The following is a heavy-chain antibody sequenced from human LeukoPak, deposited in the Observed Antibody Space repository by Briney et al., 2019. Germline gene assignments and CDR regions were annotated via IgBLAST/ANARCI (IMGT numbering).Heavy chain of an antibody. J-gene: IGHJ4*02. CDR3: ARDWGRNIVVVPAAQFDY. V-gene: IGHV1-18*01. D-gene: IGHD2-2*01. Sequence: VASVKVSCKASGYTFTSYGISWVRQAPGQGLEWMGWISAYNGNTNYAQKLQGRVTMTTDTSTRTAYMERRSLRSDDTAVYYCARDWGRNIVVVPAAQFDYWGQGTLVTVSS. CDR1: GYTFTSYG. CDR2: ISAYNGNT.